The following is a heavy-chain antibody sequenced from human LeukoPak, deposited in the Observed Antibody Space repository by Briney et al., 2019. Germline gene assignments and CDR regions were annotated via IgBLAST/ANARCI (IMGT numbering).Heavy chain of an antibody. V-gene: IGHV4-4*07. Sequence: SETLSLTCTVSGGSISSYYWSWIRQPAGKGLEWIGRIYTSGSTNYNPSLKSRVTMSVDASKNQFSLKLSSVTAADTAVYYCARDSIGYYYDSSGYYSYDYWGQGTLVTVSS. CDR2: IYTSGST. CDR1: GGSISSYY. J-gene: IGHJ4*02. D-gene: IGHD3-22*01. CDR3: ARDSIGYYYDSSGYYSYDY.